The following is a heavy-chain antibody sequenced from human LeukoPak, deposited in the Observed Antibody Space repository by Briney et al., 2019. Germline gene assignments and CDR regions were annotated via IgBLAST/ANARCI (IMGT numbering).Heavy chain of an antibody. CDR2: IWYDGSNK. Sequence: GGSLRLSCAASGFTISSYGMHWVRQAPGKGLEWVAVIWYDGSNKYYADSVKGRFTISRDNSKNTLYLQMNSLRAEDTAVYYCARACSGGSCYSTQDYWGQGTLVTVSS. J-gene: IGHJ4*02. CDR1: GFTISSYG. V-gene: IGHV3-33*01. D-gene: IGHD2-15*01. CDR3: ARACSGGSCYSTQDY.